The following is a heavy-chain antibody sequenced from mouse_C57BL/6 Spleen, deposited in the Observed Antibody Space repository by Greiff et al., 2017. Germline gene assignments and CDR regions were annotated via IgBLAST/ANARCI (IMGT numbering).Heavy chain of an antibody. CDR3: VKTGFAY. D-gene: IGHD4-1*01. CDR2: IRRKSSNYAT. J-gene: IGHJ3*01. V-gene: IGHV10-3*01. CDR1: GFTFTTYA. Sequence: EVQGVESGGGLVQPKGSLKLSCAASGFTFTTYAMHWVRQAPGQGLEWVARIRRKSSNYATYYADSVKDRFTISRDDSQSMLYLQMNNLKTEDTAMYYCVKTGFAYWGQGTLVTVSA.